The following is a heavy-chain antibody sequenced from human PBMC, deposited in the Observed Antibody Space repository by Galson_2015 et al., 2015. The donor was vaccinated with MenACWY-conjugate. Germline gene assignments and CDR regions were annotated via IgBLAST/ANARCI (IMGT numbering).Heavy chain of an antibody. CDR2: IYWDGNT. Sequence: SLRLSCAASRFTVSSNFMNWLRQAPGKGPEWVADIYWDGNTYYADSVRGRFTISRDNSKNTLYLQMNGLRVEDTAVYYCTREDNWAFHYWGRGTLVTVSS. J-gene: IGHJ4*02. CDR1: RFTVSSNF. D-gene: IGHD1-1*01. CDR3: TREDNWAFHY. V-gene: IGHV3-53*01.